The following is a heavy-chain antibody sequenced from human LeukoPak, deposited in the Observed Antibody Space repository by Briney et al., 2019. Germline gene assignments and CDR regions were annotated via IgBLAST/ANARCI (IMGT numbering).Heavy chain of an antibody. CDR1: GFTFSSSE. CDR3: SSLYCSGGSSYSGAFDI. CDR2: IIVGGSNR. V-gene: IGHV3-48*03. Sequence: PGGSLRLSCAASGFTFSSSEMNWVRQAPGRGLEWVSYIIVGGSNRYYADSVKGRFTISSDNAKNSLYLQMNSLRAEATAVYYCSSLYCSGGSSYSGAFDIWGQGTMVTVSS. D-gene: IGHD2-15*01. J-gene: IGHJ3*02.